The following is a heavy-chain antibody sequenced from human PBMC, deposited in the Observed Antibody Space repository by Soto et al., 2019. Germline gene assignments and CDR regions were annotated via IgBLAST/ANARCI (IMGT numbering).Heavy chain of an antibody. Sequence: QAQLQQWGAGLLQPSEPLSLTCAVYGGSFSGYYWSWIRQPPGKGLEWIGEINHSGSTNYNPSLKSRVTISVDTSKNQFSVKLSSVTAADTALYYCASRSRSAGNSAYYFDYWGQGTLVTVSS. V-gene: IGHV4-34*01. CDR2: INHSGST. CDR3: ASRSRSAGNSAYYFDY. CDR1: GGSFSGYY. J-gene: IGHJ4*02. D-gene: IGHD6-13*01.